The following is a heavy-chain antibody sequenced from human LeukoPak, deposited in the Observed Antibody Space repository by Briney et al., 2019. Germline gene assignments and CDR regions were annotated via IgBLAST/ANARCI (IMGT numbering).Heavy chain of an antibody. Sequence: PSETLSFTCTVSGYSISSGYYWGWIRRPPGKGMEWIGSIYHSGSTYYNPSLKSRVTISVDTSKNQFSLKLSSVTAADTAVYYCARVDADYFDYWGQGTLVTVSS. J-gene: IGHJ4*02. V-gene: IGHV4-38-2*02. CDR1: GYSISSGYY. CDR2: IYHSGST. D-gene: IGHD3/OR15-3a*01. CDR3: ARVDADYFDY.